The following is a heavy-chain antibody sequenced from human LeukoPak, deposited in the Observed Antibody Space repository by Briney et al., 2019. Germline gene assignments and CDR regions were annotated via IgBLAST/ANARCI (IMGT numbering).Heavy chain of an antibody. D-gene: IGHD1-7*01. CDR2: MNPNSGNT. V-gene: IGHV1-8*01. Sequence: ASVKVSCKASGYTFTSYDINWVRQATGQGLEWMGWMNPNSGNTGYAQTFQGRVTMTRNTSISTAYLELSSLRSEDPAVYYCARDEGGRNWNYGTAFDIWGQGTMVTVSS. CDR3: ARDEGGRNWNYGTAFDI. CDR1: GYTFTSYD. J-gene: IGHJ3*02.